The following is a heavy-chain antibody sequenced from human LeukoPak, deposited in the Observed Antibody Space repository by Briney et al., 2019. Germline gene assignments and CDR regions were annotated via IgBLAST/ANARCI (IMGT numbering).Heavy chain of an antibody. CDR3: AKGWTTVTTGLDY. CDR2: ITGTGGST. D-gene: IGHD4-17*01. CDR1: GFTFSSYA. Sequence: GGSLRLSCSASGFTFSSYAMSWVRHAPGKGLECVSAITGTGGSTYYADSVKGRFTISRDNSKNTLYLQMNSLRAEDTAVYYCAKGWTTVTTGLDYWGQGTLVTVSS. J-gene: IGHJ4*02. V-gene: IGHV3-23*01.